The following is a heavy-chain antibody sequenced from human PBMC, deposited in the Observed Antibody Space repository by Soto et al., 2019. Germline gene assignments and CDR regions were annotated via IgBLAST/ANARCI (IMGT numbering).Heavy chain of an antibody. Sequence: QVHLVQSGAEVKKPGASVKVSCKGSGYAFTTYGITWVRQAPGKGLEWMGWISAHNGNTNYAQKPQGRVTVTRDTSTSTAYMELRSLRSDDTAVYDCARGRYGDYWGQGALVTVSS. CDR3: ARGRYGDY. V-gene: IGHV1-18*01. CDR2: ISAHNGNT. D-gene: IGHD1-1*01. J-gene: IGHJ4*02. CDR1: GYAFTTYG.